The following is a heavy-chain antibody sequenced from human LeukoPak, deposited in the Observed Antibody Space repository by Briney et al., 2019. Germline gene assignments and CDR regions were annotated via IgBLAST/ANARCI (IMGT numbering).Heavy chain of an antibody. CDR3: ARGSQEWELLTI. V-gene: IGHV1-8*01. CDR1: GYTFTSYD. Sequence: AASVKVSCKASGYTFTSYDINWVRQATGQGLEWMGWMNPNSGNTGYAQKFQGRVTMTRNTSISTAYMELSSLRSEDTAVYYCARGSQEWELLTIWGQGTLVTVSS. D-gene: IGHD1-26*01. CDR2: MNPNSGNT. J-gene: IGHJ4*02.